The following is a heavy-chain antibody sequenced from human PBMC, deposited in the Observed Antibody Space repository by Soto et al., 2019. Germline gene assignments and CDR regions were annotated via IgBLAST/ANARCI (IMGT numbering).Heavy chain of an antibody. V-gene: IGHV4-31*01. CDR1: GGSISSGGYY. Sequence: QVQLQESGPGLVKPSQTLSLTCTVSGGSISSGGYYCSWIRQQPGKGLEWIGYIYYRGSTYYNPSLKSPVTISVDTSKNQFSLKLSSVTAADTAVYYCARDLLYSYGTNWFDPWGQGTLVTVSS. D-gene: IGHD5-18*01. CDR2: IYYRGST. J-gene: IGHJ5*02. CDR3: ARDLLYSYGTNWFDP.